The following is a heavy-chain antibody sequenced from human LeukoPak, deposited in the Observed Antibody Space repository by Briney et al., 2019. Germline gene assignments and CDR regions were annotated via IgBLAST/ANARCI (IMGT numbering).Heavy chain of an antibody. J-gene: IGHJ4*02. Sequence: ASVKVSCKASGYSFTGYYAHWVRQAPGQGLEWMGWINPDSGGTNFAQKFQGRVTMTRDTSITTAYMELSRLTSDDTAVYYCARDAISRGIIDYWGQGTLVTVSS. CDR3: ARDAISRGIIDY. CDR1: GYSFTGYY. CDR2: INPDSGGT. D-gene: IGHD3-10*01. V-gene: IGHV1-2*02.